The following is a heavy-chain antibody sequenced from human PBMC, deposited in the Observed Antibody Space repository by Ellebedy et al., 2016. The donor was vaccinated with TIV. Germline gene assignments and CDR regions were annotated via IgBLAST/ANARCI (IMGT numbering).Heavy chain of an antibody. CDR2: ISSKGGTT. V-gene: IGHV3-64D*09. CDR3: LRPFDH. J-gene: IGHJ4*02. Sequence: PGESLRLSCSASEFTFSNYAMPWVRQPPGKALEPVSVISSKGGTTYYADAVQRRFTISRDNSKNTLYLQMTSLRPEDTAVYYSLRPFDHWGQGTLVTVSS. D-gene: IGHD3-16*01. CDR1: EFTFSNYA.